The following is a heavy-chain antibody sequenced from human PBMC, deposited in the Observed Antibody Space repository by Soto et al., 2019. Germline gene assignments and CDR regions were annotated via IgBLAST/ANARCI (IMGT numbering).Heavy chain of an antibody. CDR2: IWYDGSNK. V-gene: IGHV3-33*01. CDR1: GFTFSSYG. J-gene: IGHJ6*02. D-gene: IGHD3-3*01. CDR3: AREAGAIFGVVDPNNYYGMDV. Sequence: GGSLRLSCAASGFTFSSYGMHWVRQAPGKGLEWVAVIWYDGSNKYYADSVKGRFTISRDNSKNTLYLQMNSLRAEDTAVYYCAREAGAIFGVVDPNNYYGMDVWGQGTTVTVSS.